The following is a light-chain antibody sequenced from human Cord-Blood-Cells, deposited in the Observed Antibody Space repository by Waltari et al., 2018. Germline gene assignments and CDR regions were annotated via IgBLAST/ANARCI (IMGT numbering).Light chain of an antibody. CDR3: QQYNNWAWT. J-gene: IGKJ1*01. V-gene: IGKV3-15*01. CDR2: GAS. CDR1: QSVSSN. Sequence: EIVMTQSPATLSVSPGERATLSCRAGQSVSSNLAWYQQKPGQAPRLLLYGASTRATGIPARFSGSGSGREFTLTISSLQSEDFAVYYCQQYNNWAWTFGQGTKVESK.